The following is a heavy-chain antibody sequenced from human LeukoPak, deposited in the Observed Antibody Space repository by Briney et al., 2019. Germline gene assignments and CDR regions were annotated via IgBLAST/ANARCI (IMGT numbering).Heavy chain of an antibody. D-gene: IGHD3/OR15-3a*01. CDR3: TKARDFWTRRFFDY. V-gene: IGHV3-30*02. J-gene: IGHJ4*02. CDR2: IEKDGNTK. Sequence: GGSLRLSCAASGFTFSSYGMHWDRQAPGKGLEWVAFIEKDGNTKYYTDSVRGRFAISRDNSKNTLYLQMSSLRTEDTAMFYCTKARDFWTRRFFDYWGQGTLVTVFS. CDR1: GFTFSSYG.